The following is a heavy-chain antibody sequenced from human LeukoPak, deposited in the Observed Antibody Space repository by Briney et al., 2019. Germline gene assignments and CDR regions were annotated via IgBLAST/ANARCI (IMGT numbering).Heavy chain of an antibody. D-gene: IGHD1-26*01. Sequence: SETLSLTCTVSGGSISSSSYYWGWIRQPPGKGLEWIGSIYYSGSTYYNPSLKSRVTISVDTSKNQFSLKLSSVTAADTAVYYCARPVVGATRDYYYYMDVWGKGTTVTISS. V-gene: IGHV4-39*01. CDR1: GGSISSSSYY. J-gene: IGHJ6*03. CDR2: IYYSGST. CDR3: ARPVVGATRDYYYYMDV.